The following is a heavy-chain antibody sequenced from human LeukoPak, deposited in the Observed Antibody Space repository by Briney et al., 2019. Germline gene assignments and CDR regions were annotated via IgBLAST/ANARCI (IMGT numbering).Heavy chain of an antibody. Sequence: ASVKVSCKASGYTFTSYYMHWVRQAPGQGLEWMGIINPSGGSTSYAQKLQGRVTMTRDTSTSTVYMELSSLRSEDTAVYYCVYIPSGGSYFDYWGQGTLVTVSS. CDR2: INPSGGST. CDR1: GYTFTSYY. J-gene: IGHJ4*02. V-gene: IGHV1-46*01. D-gene: IGHD2-2*02. CDR3: VYIPSGGSYFDY.